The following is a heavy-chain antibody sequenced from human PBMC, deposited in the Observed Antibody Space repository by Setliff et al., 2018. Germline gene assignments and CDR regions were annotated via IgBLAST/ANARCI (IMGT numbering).Heavy chain of an antibody. Sequence: SETLSLTCTVSGGSISSSRYYWGWIRQPAGKGLEWIGSIYYSGSTNYNPSLKSRVTISVDPSKNQFSLKLSSVSAADTAVYYCARAPQPDWLSYYYYYYCMDVWGQGTTVTVSS. V-gene: IGHV4-39*07. D-gene: IGHD3-9*01. CDR1: GGSISSSRYY. CDR3: ARAPQPDWLSYYYYYYCMDV. J-gene: IGHJ6*02. CDR2: IYYSGST.